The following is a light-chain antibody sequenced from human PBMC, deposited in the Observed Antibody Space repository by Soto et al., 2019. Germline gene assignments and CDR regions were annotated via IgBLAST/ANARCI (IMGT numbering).Light chain of an antibody. CDR2: DES. CDR3: PQRSNWPT. J-gene: IGKJ1*01. CDR1: QSVSSY. V-gene: IGKV3-11*01. Sequence: EIVWTQSPATLSLSPGERATLSGRASQSVSSYLAWYQQKPGQSPSLLIYDESNRATGIPARFSGSGSGTDFTLTISSLEPEDFAVYYCPQRSNWPTFGQGTKVEIK.